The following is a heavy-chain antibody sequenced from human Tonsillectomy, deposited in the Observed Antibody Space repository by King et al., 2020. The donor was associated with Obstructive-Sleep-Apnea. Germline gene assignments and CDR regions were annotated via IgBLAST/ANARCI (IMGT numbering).Heavy chain of an antibody. V-gene: IGHV3-30*04. CDR3: ARDRSSGSKLDY. D-gene: IGHD3-22*01. CDR1: GFTFSTYA. J-gene: IGHJ4*02. CDR2: ISYDGTYK. Sequence: VQLVESGGGVVQPGRSLRLSCAASGFTFSTYAIHWVRQAPGKGLEWVTLISYDGTYKYYADSVKGRFTISRDHSKNTLYLQMSSLRAEDTAVYYCARDRSSGSKLDYWGQGTLVTVSS.